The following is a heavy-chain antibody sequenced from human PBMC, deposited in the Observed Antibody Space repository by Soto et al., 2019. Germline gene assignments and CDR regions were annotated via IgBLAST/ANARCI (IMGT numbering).Heavy chain of an antibody. V-gene: IGHV1-18*01. D-gene: IGHD3-9*01. CDR3: ARDLLSYDILSGHYFGGADY. J-gene: IGHJ4*02. CDR1: GYTFTSYG. Sequence: QVQLVQSGPEVKKPGASVRVSCKASGYTFTSYGITWVRQAPGQGLEWMGWTTSYNGNTNYARKHQGRVTMAIDTTTSTVYMEVRSLRSDHTAVYYCARDLLSYDILSGHYFGGADYWGQGTLVTVSS. CDR2: TTSYNGNT.